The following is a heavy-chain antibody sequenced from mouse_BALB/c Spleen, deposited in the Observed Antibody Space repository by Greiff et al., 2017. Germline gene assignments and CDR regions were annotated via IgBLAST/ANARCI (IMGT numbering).Heavy chain of an antibody. J-gene: IGHJ4*01. V-gene: IGHV5-6*03. Sequence: DVMLVESGGGLVKPGGSLKLSCAASGFTFSSYAMSWVRQTPEKRLEWVASISDGGSYTYYPDSVKGRFTISRDNAKNNLYLQMSSLKSEDTAMYYCARGDYYYGSSRAMDYWGQGTSVTVSS. CDR2: ISDGGSYT. D-gene: IGHD1-1*01. CDR3: ARGDYYYGSSRAMDY. CDR1: GFTFSSYA.